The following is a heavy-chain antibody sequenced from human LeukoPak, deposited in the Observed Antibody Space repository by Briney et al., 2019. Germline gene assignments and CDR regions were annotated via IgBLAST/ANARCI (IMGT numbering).Heavy chain of an antibody. Sequence: PGGSLRLSCAASGFTFSNFAVNWVRQAPGKGLEWVSVIGGGDGSTYYADSVKGRFTISRDNSKNTLYLQMTSLRAEDAAIYYCAKGMGLAHYYFYGMDVWGQGTTVTVSS. D-gene: IGHD6-19*01. J-gene: IGHJ6*02. V-gene: IGHV3-23*01. CDR1: GFTFSNFA. CDR3: AKGMGLAHYYFYGMDV. CDR2: IGGGDGST.